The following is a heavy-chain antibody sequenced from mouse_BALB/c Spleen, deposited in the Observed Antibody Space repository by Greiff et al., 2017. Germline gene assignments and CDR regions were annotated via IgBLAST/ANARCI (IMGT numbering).Heavy chain of an antibody. V-gene: IGHV1-69*02. CDR1: GYTFTSYW. D-gene: IGHD1-1*01. Sequence: QVQLQQSGAELVRPGASVKLSCKASGYTFTSYWINWVKQRPGQGLEWIGNIYPSDSYTNYNQKFKDKATLTVDKSSSTAYMQLSSPTSEDSAVYYCTRDLVPFTTVGYFDVWGAGTTVTVSS. CDR2: IYPSDSYT. J-gene: IGHJ1*01. CDR3: TRDLVPFTTVGYFDV.